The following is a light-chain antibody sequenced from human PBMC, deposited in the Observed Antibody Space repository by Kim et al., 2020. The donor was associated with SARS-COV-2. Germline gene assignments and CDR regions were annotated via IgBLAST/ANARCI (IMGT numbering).Light chain of an antibody. CDR2: EVS. Sequence: DVVMTQSPLSLPVTLGQPASMSCRSSQSLVHSDGNTYLHWFQQRPGQSPRRLIYEVSKRDSGVPDRFSGSGSGTDFTLKISRVEAEDIGVYYCMQGTHWQTFAQGTKLRS. CDR3: MQGTHWQT. CDR1: QSLVHSDGNTY. V-gene: IGKV2-30*02. J-gene: IGKJ2*01.